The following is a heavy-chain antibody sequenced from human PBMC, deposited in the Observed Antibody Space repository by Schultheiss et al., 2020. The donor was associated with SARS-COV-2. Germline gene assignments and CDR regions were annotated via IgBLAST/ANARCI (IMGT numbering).Heavy chain of an antibody. V-gene: IGHV3-66*02. Sequence: GESLKISCAASGFTFSSYSMNWVRQAPGKGLEWVSVIYSGGSTYYADSVKGRFTISRHNSKNTLYLQMNSLRAEDTAVYYCASLSGEYQLLGFDYWGQGTLVTVSS. J-gene: IGHJ4*02. D-gene: IGHD2-2*01. CDR1: GFTFSSYS. CDR2: IYSGGST. CDR3: ASLSGEYQLLGFDY.